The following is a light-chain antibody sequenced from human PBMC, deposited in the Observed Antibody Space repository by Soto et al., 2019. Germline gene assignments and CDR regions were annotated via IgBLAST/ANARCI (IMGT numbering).Light chain of an antibody. CDR1: QNVDTNY. CDR2: GAS. J-gene: IGKJ5*01. V-gene: IGKV3D-20*02. Sequence: ENVLTQSPGTLSLSPGERATLSCRASQNVDTNYLAWYQQKPGQAPRIIIFGASGRATGIPDRFSGSGSGTDFTLTISSLEPEDFAVYYCQQRSNWPPITFGQGTRLEIK. CDR3: QQRSNWPPIT.